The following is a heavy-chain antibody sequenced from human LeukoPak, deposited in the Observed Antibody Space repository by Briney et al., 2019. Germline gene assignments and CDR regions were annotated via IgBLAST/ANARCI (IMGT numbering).Heavy chain of an antibody. D-gene: IGHD4-17*01. J-gene: IGHJ3*02. CDR1: GGSISSGGYY. CDR2: IYHSGST. CDR3: ARDLDYGDYLDAFDI. V-gene: IGHV4-30-2*01. Sequence: SQTLSLTCTVSGGSISSGGYYWSWIRQPPGKGLEWIGYIYHSGSTNYNPSLKSRVTISVDTSKNQFSLKLSSVTAADTAVYYCARDLDYGDYLDAFDIWGQGTMVTVSS.